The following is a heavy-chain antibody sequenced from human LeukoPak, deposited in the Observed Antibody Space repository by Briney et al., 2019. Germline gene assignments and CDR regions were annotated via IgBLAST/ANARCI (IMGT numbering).Heavy chain of an antibody. CDR1: GYTFTSYA. CDR2: INTNTGNP. CDR3: ARVVGIAVAEPDYYYGMDV. Sequence: ASVKVSCKASGYTFTSYAMNWVRQAPGQGLEWMGWINTNTGNPTYAQGFTGRFVFSLDTSVSTAYLQISSLKAEDTAVYYCARVVGIAVAEPDYYYGMDVWGQGTTVTVSS. J-gene: IGHJ6*02. V-gene: IGHV7-4-1*02. D-gene: IGHD6-19*01.